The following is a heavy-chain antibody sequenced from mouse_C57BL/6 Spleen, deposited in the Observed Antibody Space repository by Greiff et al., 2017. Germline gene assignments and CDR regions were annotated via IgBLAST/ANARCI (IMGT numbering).Heavy chain of an antibody. D-gene: IGHD3-1*01. CDR2: IYPSDSET. J-gene: IGHJ2*01. CDR3: ARSGWGTAQATYYFDY. V-gene: IGHV1-61*01. Sequence: QVQLQQPGAELVRPGSSVKLSCKASGYTFTSYWVDWVKQRPGQGLEWIGNIYPSDSETHYNQKFKDKATLTVDKSSSTAYMQLSSLTSEDSAVYYCARSGWGTAQATYYFDYWGQGTTLTVSS. CDR1: GYTFTSYW.